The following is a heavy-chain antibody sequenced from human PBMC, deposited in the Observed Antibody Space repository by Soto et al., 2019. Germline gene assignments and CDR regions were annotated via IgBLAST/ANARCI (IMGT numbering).Heavy chain of an antibody. CDR1: GYSFTSYW. CDR3: ARYDDGGYSSGWYYYYYGMAV. V-gene: IGHV5-51*01. D-gene: IGHD6-19*01. Sequence: GESLKISCKGSGYSFTSYWIGWVRQMPGKGLEWMGIIYPGDSDTRYSPSFQGQVTISADKSISTAYLQWSSLKASDTAMYYCARYDDGGYSSGWYYYYYGMAVSGQGTTVPVSS. CDR2: IYPGDSDT. J-gene: IGHJ6*02.